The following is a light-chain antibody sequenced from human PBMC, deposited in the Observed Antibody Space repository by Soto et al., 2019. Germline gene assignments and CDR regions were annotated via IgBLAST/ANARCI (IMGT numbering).Light chain of an antibody. CDR2: GAS. V-gene: IGKV3-20*01. CDR3: QRYGSSPPA. Sequence: MVLTQSPDTLSLSPGERATLSCSASQSVSSSYLAWYQQKLGQAPRLLIYGASTRATGIPDRFSCSGSGTDFTLTVSRLEPDQFAVFYCQRYGSSPPACGQGTKLEIK. J-gene: IGKJ2*01. CDR1: QSVSSSY.